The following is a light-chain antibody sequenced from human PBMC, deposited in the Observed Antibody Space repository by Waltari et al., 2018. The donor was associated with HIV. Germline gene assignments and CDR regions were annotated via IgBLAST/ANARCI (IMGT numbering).Light chain of an antibody. J-gene: IGKJ3*01. CDR3: QQSFSYPLT. V-gene: IGKV1-39*01. CDR1: PTVNNK. CDR2: DAS. Sequence: DIQITQSPSSLSASVGDSVTITCRASPTVNNKLNWYQQKPGEAPKVVFYDASTLQSGVPSRFRGGGSWTDFTLTITSLQLDDFATYFCQQSFSYPLTFGPGTKVDI.